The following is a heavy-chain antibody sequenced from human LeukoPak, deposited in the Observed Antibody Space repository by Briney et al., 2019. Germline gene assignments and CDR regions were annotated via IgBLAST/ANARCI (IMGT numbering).Heavy chain of an antibody. D-gene: IGHD3-10*01. V-gene: IGHV4-34*01. CDR3: AGGRYKGVIRGLILRPNHYTYMDV. CDR2: INHVGNT. Sequence: SETLSLTCAVYGESFSGYFWSWVRQPPGKGVERSGEINHVGNTNYNPSLRRRVAISVGKTKKQCSLTLKYVAAAETAGYYCAGGRYKGVIRGLILRPNHYTYMDVWGKGTTVTVSS. J-gene: IGHJ6*03. CDR1: GESFSGYF.